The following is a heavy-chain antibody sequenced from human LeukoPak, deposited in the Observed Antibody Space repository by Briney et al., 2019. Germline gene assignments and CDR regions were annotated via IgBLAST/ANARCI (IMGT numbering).Heavy chain of an antibody. CDR3: ARGYSGTYRVDY. V-gene: IGHV3-74*01. J-gene: IGHJ4*02. D-gene: IGHD1-26*01. CDR2: INTDGTNT. Sequence: GGSLRLSCAASGFTFSSYWMHWVRQVPGKGLVWVSRINTDGTNTTYADSVKGRFAMSRDNAKSRLYLQMNSLRAEDTAVYYCARGYSGTYRVDYWGQGTLVTVSS. CDR1: GFTFSSYW.